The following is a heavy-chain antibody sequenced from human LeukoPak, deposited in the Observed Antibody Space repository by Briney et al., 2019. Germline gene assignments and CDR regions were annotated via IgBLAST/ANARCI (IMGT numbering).Heavy chain of an antibody. V-gene: IGHV3-11*01. CDR2: ISNSGSLK. J-gene: IGHJ4*02. CDR1: GFTFSDHY. CDR3: VRNEGSY. Sequence: PGGSLRLSCAASGFTFSDHYMSWFRQAPGKGLEWVSYISNSGSLKYYADSVKGRFTISRDNAKNSLYLQMNSLRVEETAVYYCVRNEGSYWGQGTLVTVSS. D-gene: IGHD3-10*01.